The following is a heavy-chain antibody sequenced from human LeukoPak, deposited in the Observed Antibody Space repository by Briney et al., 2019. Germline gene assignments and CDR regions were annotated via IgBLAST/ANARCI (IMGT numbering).Heavy chain of an antibody. D-gene: IGHD1-7*01. CDR1: GFIFSKYN. J-gene: IGHJ4*02. CDR3: ARGDNWNYGIDY. V-gene: IGHV3-48*01. Sequence: PGGSLRLSCAASGFIFSKYNMNWVRQAPGKGLEWVSYISSSTTTIYYADSVKSRFTISRDNAKNPLYLQMNSLRAEDTAVYYCARGDNWNYGIDYWGQGTLVTVSS. CDR2: ISSSTTTI.